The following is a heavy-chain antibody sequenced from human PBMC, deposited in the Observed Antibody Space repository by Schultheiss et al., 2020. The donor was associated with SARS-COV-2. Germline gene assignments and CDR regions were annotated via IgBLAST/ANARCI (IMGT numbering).Heavy chain of an antibody. D-gene: IGHD3-3*01. CDR2: IYHSGST. CDR3: ASTARLGARFLEWLPPHYGMDV. J-gene: IGHJ6*02. CDR1: GGSISSYY. Sequence: SQTLSLTCTVSGGSISSYYWSWIRQPAGKGLEWIGSIYHSGSTYYNPSLKSRVTISVDTSKNQFSLKLSSVTAADTAVYYCASTARLGARFLEWLPPHYGMDVWGQGTTVTVSS. V-gene: IGHV4-4*07.